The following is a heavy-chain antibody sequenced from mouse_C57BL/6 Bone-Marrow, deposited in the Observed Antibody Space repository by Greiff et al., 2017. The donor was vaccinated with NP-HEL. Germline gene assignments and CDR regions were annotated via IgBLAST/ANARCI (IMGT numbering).Heavy chain of an antibody. D-gene: IGHD1-1*01. CDR2: IYPRSGNT. J-gene: IGHJ3*01. V-gene: IGHV1-81*01. CDR3: ARESIYYYGSSYVAWFAY. Sequence: QVQLQQSGAELARPGASVKLSCKASGYTFTSYGISWVKQRTGQGLEWIGEIYPRSGNTYYNEKFKGKATLTADKSSSTAYMELRSQTSEDSAVYFCARESIYYYGSSYVAWFAYWGQGTLVTVSA. CDR1: GYTFTSYG.